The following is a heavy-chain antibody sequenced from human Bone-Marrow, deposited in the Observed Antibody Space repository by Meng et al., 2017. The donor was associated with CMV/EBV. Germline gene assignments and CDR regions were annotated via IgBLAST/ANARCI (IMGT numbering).Heavy chain of an antibody. J-gene: IGHJ6*02. CDR3: ARDLVVYYYYYGMDV. V-gene: IGHV1-18*01. D-gene: IGHD6-6*01. CDR2: ISAYNGNT. CDR1: GYTFTSYG. Sequence: ASVKVSCKASGYTFTSYGISWVRQAHGQGLEWMGWISAYNGNTNYAQKLQGRVTMTTDTSTSTAYMELRSLRSDDTAVYYCARDLVVYYYYYGMDVWGQGTTVTVSS.